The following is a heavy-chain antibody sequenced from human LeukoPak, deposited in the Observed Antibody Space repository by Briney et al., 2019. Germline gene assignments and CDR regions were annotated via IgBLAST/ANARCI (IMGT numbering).Heavy chain of an antibody. J-gene: IGHJ5*02. CDR3: ARLVRYLIGGWFDP. Sequence: SQTLSLTCAISGDSVSSNSAAWNWIRQSPSRGLEWLGRTYYRSKWYNDYAVSVKSRITINPDTSKNQFSLKLSSVTAADTAVYYCARLVRYLIGGWFDPWGQGTLVTVSS. V-gene: IGHV6-1*01. D-gene: IGHD3-9*01. CDR1: GDSVSSNSAA. CDR2: TYYRSKWYN.